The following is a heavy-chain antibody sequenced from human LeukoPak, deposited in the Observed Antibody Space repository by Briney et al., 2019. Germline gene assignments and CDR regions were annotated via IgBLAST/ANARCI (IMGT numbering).Heavy chain of an antibody. CDR1: GFTFTNAW. CDR2: IKSKTDGGTT. Sequence: GGSLRLSCAASGFTFTNAWMSWVRQAPGKGLEWVGRIKSKTDGGTTDYAAPVKGRFTISRDGSKNTLYLQMNGLKTEDTAVYYCTTLPGYYIFDYWGQGTLVTVSS. V-gene: IGHV3-15*01. D-gene: IGHD3-9*01. J-gene: IGHJ4*02. CDR3: TTLPGYYIFDY.